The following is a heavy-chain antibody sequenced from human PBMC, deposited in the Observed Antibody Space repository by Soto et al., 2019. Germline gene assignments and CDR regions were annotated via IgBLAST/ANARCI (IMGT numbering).Heavy chain of an antibody. V-gene: IGHV4-4*02. CDR1: GGTVASGHW. J-gene: IGHJ5*02. CDR3: AREIVTAGGNNYFDP. Sequence: SETLSLTCGVSGGTVASGHWWSWVRQSPGRGLEWIGNVYHTGDTNFNPSLQSRVTFSVDKSNNQFSLRLTSVTAADTAVYVCAREIVTAGGNNYFDPWGPGTLVTVSS. D-gene: IGHD2-21*02. CDR2: VYHTGDT.